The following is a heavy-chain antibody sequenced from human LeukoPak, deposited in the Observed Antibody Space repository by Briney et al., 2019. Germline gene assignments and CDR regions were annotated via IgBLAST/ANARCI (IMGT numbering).Heavy chain of an antibody. V-gene: IGHV4-38-2*01. CDR1: GYSISSGYY. CDR3: AGFTIFGVVSPRSDY. J-gene: IGHJ4*02. D-gene: IGHD3-3*01. Sequence: SETLSLTCAVSGYSISSGYYWGWIRQPPGKGLEWIGSIYYSGSTYYNPSLKSRVTISVDTSKNQFSLKLSSVTAADTAVYYCAGFTIFGVVSPRSDYWGQGTLVTVSS. CDR2: IYYSGST.